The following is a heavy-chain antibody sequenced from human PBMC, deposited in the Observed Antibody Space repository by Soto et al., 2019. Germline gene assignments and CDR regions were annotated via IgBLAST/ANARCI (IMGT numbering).Heavy chain of an antibody. V-gene: IGHV3-48*03. CDR2: ISSTGDTI. CDR1: GFTFSNFD. CDR3: ARDRSGIYFDY. J-gene: IGHJ4*02. D-gene: IGHD5-12*01. Sequence: PGGSLRLSCAASGFTFSNFDMNWVRQAPGKGLEGVSSISSTGDTIYYADSVKGRFTISRDTAKNSLFLQLNSLRAEDTALYYCARDRSGIYFDYWGQGTMVTVSS.